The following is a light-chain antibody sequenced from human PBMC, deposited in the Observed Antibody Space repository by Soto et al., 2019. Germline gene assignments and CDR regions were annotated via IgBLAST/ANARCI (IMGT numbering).Light chain of an antibody. V-gene: IGKV1-39*01. J-gene: IGKJ1*01. Sequence: IQITHSPSSLSASVLYRVTITCRASHNTRGYLNWYQQKPGKAPKLLIYAASNLQSGIPSRFSGSGSETDFTLTISSLQPEDFATYYCQQSYSTPWTFGQGTKVDNK. CDR1: HNTRGY. CDR3: QQSYSTPWT. CDR2: AAS.